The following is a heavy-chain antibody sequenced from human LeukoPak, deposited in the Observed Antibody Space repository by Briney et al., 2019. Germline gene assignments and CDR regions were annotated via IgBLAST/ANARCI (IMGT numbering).Heavy chain of an antibody. V-gene: IGHV1-69*13. CDR1: GGTFSSYA. CDR2: IIPIFGTA. CDR3: AGEYSSSSPVDWFDP. D-gene: IGHD6-6*01. Sequence: SVKVSCKVSGGTFSSYAISWVRQAPGQGLEWMGGIIPIFGTANYAQKFQGRVTITADESTSTAYMELSSLRSEDTAVYYCAGEYSSSSPVDWFDPWGQGTLVTVSS. J-gene: IGHJ5*02.